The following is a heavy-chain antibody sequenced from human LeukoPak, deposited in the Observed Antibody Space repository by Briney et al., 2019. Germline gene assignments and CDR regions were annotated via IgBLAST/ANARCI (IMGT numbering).Heavy chain of an antibody. J-gene: IGHJ2*01. D-gene: IGHD3-9*01. CDR3: ARGHYDILTGHSYWYFDL. Sequence: GGSLRLSCAASGFTFSSYDMHWVRQVTGKGLEWVSALGTAGDTYYPGSVKGRFTISRENAKNSLYLQMNSLRAGDTAVYYCARGHYDILTGHSYWYFDLWGRGTLVTVSS. V-gene: IGHV3-13*01. CDR1: GFTFSSYD. CDR2: LGTAGDT.